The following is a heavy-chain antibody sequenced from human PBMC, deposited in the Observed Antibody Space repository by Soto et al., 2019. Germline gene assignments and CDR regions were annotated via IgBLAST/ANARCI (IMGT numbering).Heavy chain of an antibody. CDR1: GGSISSGGYY. Sequence: PSETLSLTCTVSGGSISSGGYYWSWIRQHPEKGLEWIGYIFYSGSTYYNPSLKSRVTISVDTSKNQFSLKLGSVTAADTAVYYCARAPGDYFDYWGQGTLVTVSS. CDR2: IFYSGST. J-gene: IGHJ4*02. V-gene: IGHV4-31*03. CDR3: ARAPGDYFDY.